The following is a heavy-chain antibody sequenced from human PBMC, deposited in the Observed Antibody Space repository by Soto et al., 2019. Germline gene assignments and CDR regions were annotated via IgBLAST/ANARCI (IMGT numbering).Heavy chain of an antibody. J-gene: IGHJ5*02. CDR1: GLSITDSEMG. V-gene: IGHV2-26*01. CDR2: IDSSGEK. Sequence: QVTLKESGPVLVKPTETLTFRCTVSGLSITDSEMGVSWIRQPPGQPLEWLAHIDSSGEKSYRTFLKSRLAISKYTSKSQIVLTMTNMDPADTATYYCARRHLAVAVSPWFDPWGQGIPVTVSS. D-gene: IGHD6-19*01. CDR3: ARRHLAVAVSPWFDP.